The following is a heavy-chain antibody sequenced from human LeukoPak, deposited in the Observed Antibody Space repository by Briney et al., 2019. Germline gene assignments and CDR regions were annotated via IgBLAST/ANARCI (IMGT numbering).Heavy chain of an antibody. Sequence: PSETLSLTCNVSGGSISSSSYDWAWTRQPPGKGLKWIGGIYYSGSTYYNPSLKSRLTISVDTSKNQFSLNLRSVTAADTAVYYCARQGDSGGNFFDDWGQGALVTVSS. V-gene: IGHV4-39*01. CDR2: IYYSGST. J-gene: IGHJ4*02. D-gene: IGHD4-23*01. CDR1: GGSISSSSYD. CDR3: ARQGDSGGNFFDD.